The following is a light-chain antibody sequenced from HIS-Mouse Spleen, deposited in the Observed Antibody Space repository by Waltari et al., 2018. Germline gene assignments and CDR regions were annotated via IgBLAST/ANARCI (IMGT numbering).Light chain of an antibody. CDR1: CSNTASNY. V-gene: IGLV1-47*01. CDR2: RNN. J-gene: IGLJ3*02. CDR3: AAWDDSLSGPV. Sequence: QSVLTQPPSASGTPGQRVTSSCSGSCSNTASNYGYLYQQLPGTAPKLLIYRNNQRPSGGPDRFSGSKSGTSASLAISGLRSEDEADYYCAAWDDSLSGPVFGGGTKLTVL.